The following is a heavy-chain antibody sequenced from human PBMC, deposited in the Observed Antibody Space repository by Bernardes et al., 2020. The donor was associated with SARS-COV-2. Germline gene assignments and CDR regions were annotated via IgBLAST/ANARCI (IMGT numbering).Heavy chain of an antibody. D-gene: IGHD3-10*01. V-gene: IGHV4-28*01. Sequence: SETLSLTCAVSGYSITSRDWWGWIRQPPGKGLEWIGYISYSGITDYTPSLKSRVTMSVDTSKNQFSLKLSSVTAVDTAVYYCARYYSDAQNWFDPWGQGTLVTVSS. CDR2: ISYSGIT. CDR3: ARYYSDAQNWFDP. CDR1: GYSITSRDW. J-gene: IGHJ5*02.